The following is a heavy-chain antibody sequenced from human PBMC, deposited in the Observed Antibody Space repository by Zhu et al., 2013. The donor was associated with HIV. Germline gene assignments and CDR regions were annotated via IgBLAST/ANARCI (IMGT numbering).Heavy chain of an antibody. V-gene: IGHV1-8*01. CDR3: ARDFTGSSNYFDY. J-gene: IGHJ4*02. Sequence: QVQLVQSGAEVKKPGASVKVSCKASGYTFSDYDINWLRQASGQGLEWMGWVNPKSGNTGYAKRFEDRITMTTDTSTSTAYMELRSLRSDDTAVYYCARDFTGSSNYFDYWGQGTLVTVSS. CDR1: GYTFSDYD. CDR2: VNPKSGNT. D-gene: IGHD6-6*01.